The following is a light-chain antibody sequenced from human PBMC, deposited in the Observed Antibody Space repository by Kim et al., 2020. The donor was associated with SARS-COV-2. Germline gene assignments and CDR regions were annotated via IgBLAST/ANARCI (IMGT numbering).Light chain of an antibody. CDR2: QDN. CDR1: KLGDKY. CDR3: QAWDRSTAV. J-gene: IGLJ2*01. Sequence: SVSPGQTANITCAGDKLGDKYACWYQQKPGQSPVLVIYQDNKRPSGIPERFSGSNSANTATLTISGTQAMDEADYYCQAWDRSTAVFGGGTQLTVL. V-gene: IGLV3-1*01.